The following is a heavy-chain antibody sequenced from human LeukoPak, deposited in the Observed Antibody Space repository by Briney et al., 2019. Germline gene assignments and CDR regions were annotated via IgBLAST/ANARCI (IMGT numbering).Heavy chain of an antibody. CDR2: ISTDNSYR. CDR1: GFSLSSYS. V-gene: IGHV3-21*06. Sequence: GSLRLSCAASGFSLSSYSMNWIRQAPGKGLEWVSSISTDNSYRHYADSVKGRFTISRDNPKNSLYLQMNTPRAEDTAVYYCARDVSLDFWGQGTLDTVSS. J-gene: IGHJ4*02. CDR3: ARDVSLDF.